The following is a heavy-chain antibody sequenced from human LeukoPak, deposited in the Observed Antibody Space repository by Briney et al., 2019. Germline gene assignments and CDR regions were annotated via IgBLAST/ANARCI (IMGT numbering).Heavy chain of an antibody. D-gene: IGHD5-12*01. CDR3: ARGGWLRSHYFDF. CDR1: GFTFSSHW. Sequence: GGSLRLSCAASGFTFSSHWMSWVRQAPGKGLEWVANIKQDGSEKYYVDSVKGRSTISRDNAKNSLYLQMNSLRAEDTAVYYCARGGWLRSHYFDFWGQGTLVTVSS. V-gene: IGHV3-7*01. CDR2: IKQDGSEK. J-gene: IGHJ4*02.